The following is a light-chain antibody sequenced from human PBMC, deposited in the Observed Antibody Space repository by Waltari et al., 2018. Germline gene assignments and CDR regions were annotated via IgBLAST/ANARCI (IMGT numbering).Light chain of an antibody. CDR3: QTWGTGINWV. Sequence: QLVLTQSPSASASLGASVKLTCTLSSGHSSYAIAWHQQQPEKGPRYLMKLNSDGSHSKGDGIPDCFAGASSGAERYLTISSLQSEDEADYYCQTWGTGINWVFGGGTKLTVL. V-gene: IGLV4-69*01. CDR2: LNSDGSH. CDR1: SGHSSYA. J-gene: IGLJ3*02.